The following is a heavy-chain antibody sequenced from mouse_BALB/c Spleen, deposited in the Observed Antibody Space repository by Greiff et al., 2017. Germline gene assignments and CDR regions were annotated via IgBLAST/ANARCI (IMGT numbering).Heavy chain of an antibody. D-gene: IGHD1-1*01. CDR1: GYTFTSYW. J-gene: IGHJ3*01. CDR2: INPSTGYT. V-gene: IGHV1-7*01. CDR3: ALLLRSWFAY. Sequence: QVQLQQSGAELAKPGASVKMSCKASGYTFTSYWMHWVKQRPGQGLEWIGYINPSTGYTEYNQKFKDKATLTADKSSSTAYMQLSSLASEDSAVYYCALLLRSWFAYWGQGTLVTVSA.